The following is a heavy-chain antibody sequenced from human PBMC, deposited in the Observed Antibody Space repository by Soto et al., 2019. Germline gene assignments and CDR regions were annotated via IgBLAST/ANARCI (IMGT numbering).Heavy chain of an antibody. J-gene: IGHJ4*02. CDR2: ISGSDGKT. Sequence: EVQLLESGGGLVRPGGSLRLSCAASGFSFTSYALSWVRQAPGKGLEWVSTISGSDGKTYYADSVKGRFTISRDNAKNTLYLQMNSLRAEDTALYYCARDLMEGHPSGSYWGQGTLVTVSS. D-gene: IGHD3-10*01. CDR3: ARDLMEGHPSGSY. V-gene: IGHV3-23*01. CDR1: GFSFTSYA.